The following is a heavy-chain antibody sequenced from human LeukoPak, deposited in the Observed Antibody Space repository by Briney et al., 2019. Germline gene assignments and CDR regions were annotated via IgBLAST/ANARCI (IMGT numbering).Heavy chain of an antibody. CDR2: ISGSGGST. Sequence: GGSLRLSCAASGFTFSSYAMSWVRQAPGKGLEWVSAISGSGGSTYYADSVKGRFTIYRDNSQNTLFLQMNSLRAEDTAVYYCTKGFDGRTSSPDYWGQGTLVTVSS. V-gene: IGHV3-23*01. J-gene: IGHJ4*02. D-gene: IGHD2-2*01. CDR1: GFTFSSYA. CDR3: TKGFDGRTSSPDY.